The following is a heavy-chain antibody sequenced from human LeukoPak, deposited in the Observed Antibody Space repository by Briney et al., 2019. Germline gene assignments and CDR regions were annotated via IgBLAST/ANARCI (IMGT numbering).Heavy chain of an antibody. J-gene: IGHJ3*02. CDR3: ARQGSGWSPPIASLAFDI. V-gene: IGHV4-59*08. Sequence: PSETLSLTCTVSGGSFGSYYWSWIRQAPGKGLEWIGYIYYTGNTNYNPSLKSRVTITIDTSKHQFSLKLSSVTAADTAVYYCARQGSGWSPPIASLAFDIWGQGTVASVSS. CDR1: GGSFGSYY. D-gene: IGHD6-19*01. CDR2: IYYTGNT.